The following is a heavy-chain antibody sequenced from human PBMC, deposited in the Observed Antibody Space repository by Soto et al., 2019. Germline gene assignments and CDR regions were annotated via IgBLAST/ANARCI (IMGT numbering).Heavy chain of an antibody. V-gene: IGHV3-33*01. J-gene: IGHJ5*02. CDR2: IWYDGSNK. CDR1: GFTFSSYG. D-gene: IGHD5-12*01. CDR3: ARVGRFEYSGHDSAGGGNWFDP. Sequence: GGSLRLSCAASGFTFSSYGMHWVRQAPGKGLEWVAVIWYDGSNKYYADSVKGRFTISRDNSKNTLYLQMNSLRAEDTAVYYCARVGRFEYSGHDSAGGGNWFDPWGQGTLVTVSS.